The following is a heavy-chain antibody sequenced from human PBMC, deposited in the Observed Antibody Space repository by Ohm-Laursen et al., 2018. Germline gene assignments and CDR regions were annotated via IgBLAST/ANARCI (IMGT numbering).Heavy chain of an antibody. D-gene: IGHD4-11*01. V-gene: IGHV3-48*01. CDR2: ISPTGSTV. Sequence: SLRLSCAASGFTFTRRGMIWVRQAPGKGLEWLAYISPTGSTVYYADSVKGRLTISRDNAQHTLSLQMSNLRVEDTALYYRGRVDGDTVDVMYYDLWGQGTLVTVSS. CDR3: GRVDGDTVDVMYYDL. CDR1: GFTFTRRG. J-gene: IGHJ4*02.